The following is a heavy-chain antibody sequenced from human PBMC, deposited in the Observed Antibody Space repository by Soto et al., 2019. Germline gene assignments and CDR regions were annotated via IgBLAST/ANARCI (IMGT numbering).Heavy chain of an antibody. CDR2: IYYSGST. J-gene: IGHJ6*02. CDR3: ARDHPRNYYYYGMDV. V-gene: IGHV4-31*03. CDR1: GGSISSGGYY. Sequence: PSETLSLTCTVSGGSISSGGYYWSWIRQHPGKGLEWIGYIYYSGSTYYNPSLKSRVTISVDTSKNQFSLKLSSVTAADTAVYYCARDHPRNYYYYGMDVWGQGPTVTVYS.